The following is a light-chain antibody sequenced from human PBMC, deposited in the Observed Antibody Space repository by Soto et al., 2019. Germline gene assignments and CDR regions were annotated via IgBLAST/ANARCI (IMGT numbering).Light chain of an antibody. Sequence: DIQMTQSASTLSASVGDRVTMTFRASQSISSWLAWYQQKPGKAPKLLIYDASSLESGVPSRFSGSGSGTEFTLTISSLQPDDFATYYCQQYNSYPWTFGQGTKVDI. CDR3: QQYNSYPWT. CDR2: DAS. J-gene: IGKJ1*01. V-gene: IGKV1-5*01. CDR1: QSISSW.